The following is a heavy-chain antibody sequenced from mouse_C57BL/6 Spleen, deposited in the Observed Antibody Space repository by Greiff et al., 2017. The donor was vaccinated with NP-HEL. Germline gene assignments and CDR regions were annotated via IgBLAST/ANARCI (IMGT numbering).Heavy chain of an antibody. Sequence: EVQLQQSGAELVRPGTSVKISCKASGYSFTGYYMNWVKQSPEKSLEWIGEINPSTGGTTYNQKFKAKATLTVDKSSSTAYMQLKSLTSEDSAVYYCARWLLRGAMDYWGQGTSVTVSS. V-gene: IGHV1-42*01. CDR3: ARWLLRGAMDY. CDR2: INPSTGGT. J-gene: IGHJ4*01. D-gene: IGHD2-3*01. CDR1: GYSFTGYY.